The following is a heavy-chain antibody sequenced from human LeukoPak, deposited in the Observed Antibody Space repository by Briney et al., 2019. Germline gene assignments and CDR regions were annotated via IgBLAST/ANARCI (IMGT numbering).Heavy chain of an antibody. V-gene: IGHV3-23*01. Sequence: GGSLRLFCAASGFFFSDYAMSWVRHAPGEGLECVSRVSAGGGDKYYADSVRGRFTISRDNAKNSLYLQMNSLRAEDTAVYYCARERYCSSTSCYAALFDYWGQGTLVTVSS. J-gene: IGHJ4*02. D-gene: IGHD2-2*01. CDR2: VSAGGGDK. CDR1: GFFFSDYA. CDR3: ARERYCSSTSCYAALFDY.